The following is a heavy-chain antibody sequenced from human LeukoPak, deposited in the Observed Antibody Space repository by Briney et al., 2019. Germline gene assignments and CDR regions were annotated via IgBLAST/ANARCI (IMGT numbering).Heavy chain of an antibody. Sequence: PGGSLRLSCAASGFSFSSYAMFWVRQAPGKGLEWVTIIPRDGSDTFYADSVRGRFTISRDNSKNMLYLQLNSLTTEDTALYYCASEWLRHFDYWGQGTLVTVSS. CDR1: GFSFSSYA. CDR3: ASEWLRHFDY. V-gene: IGHV3-30-3*01. D-gene: IGHD5-12*01. J-gene: IGHJ4*02. CDR2: IPRDGSDT.